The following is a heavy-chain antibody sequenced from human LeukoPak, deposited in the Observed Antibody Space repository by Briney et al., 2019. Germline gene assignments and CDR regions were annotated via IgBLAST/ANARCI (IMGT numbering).Heavy chain of an antibody. J-gene: IGHJ5*02. Sequence: ALVKVSCKASGGTFSSYAISWVRQAPGQGLEWMGRIIPILGIANYAQKFQGRVTITADKSTSTAYMELSSLRSEDTAVYYCARGLDYYDSSGYSSWGQGTLVTVSS. CDR3: ARGLDYYDSSGYSS. CDR2: IIPILGIA. D-gene: IGHD3-22*01. V-gene: IGHV1-69*04. CDR1: GGTFSSYA.